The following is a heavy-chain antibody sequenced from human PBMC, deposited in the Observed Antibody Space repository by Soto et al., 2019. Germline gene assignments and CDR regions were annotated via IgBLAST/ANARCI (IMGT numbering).Heavy chain of an antibody. J-gene: IGHJ4*02. V-gene: IGHV3-33*01. Sequence: QVQLVESGGGVVQPGRSLRLSCAASGFTFSSYGMHWVRQAPGKGLEWVAVIWFDGSNKFYADSVKGRFTISRDNSKNTVSLQMNSLRDEASAAYYCATPGPYWGQGTLVTVSS. CDR1: GFTFSSYG. CDR2: IWFDGSNK. CDR3: ATPGPY.